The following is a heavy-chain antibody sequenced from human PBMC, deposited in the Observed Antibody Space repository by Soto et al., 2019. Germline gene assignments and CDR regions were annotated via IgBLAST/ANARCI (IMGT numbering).Heavy chain of an antibody. Sequence: QEQVVQSGPAMKEPGSSVKVSCRASGIMSSGYGFSWVRQAPGQGLEWVGRINPTLDSTQYAQNLQGRVSITVDKSTDTAYLEVTSLRLEYAAIYFCATMKRARLDSWGRGTVVTDS. V-gene: IGHV1-69*09. CDR1: GIMSSGYG. CDR2: INPTLDST. D-gene: IGHD6-25*01. J-gene: IGHJ4*02. CDR3: ATMKRARLDS.